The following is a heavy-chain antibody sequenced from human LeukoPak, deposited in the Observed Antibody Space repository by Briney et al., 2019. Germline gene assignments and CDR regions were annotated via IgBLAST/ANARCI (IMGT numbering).Heavy chain of an antibody. J-gene: IGHJ6*02. CDR1: GFTFDDYA. V-gene: IGHV3-9*01. Sequence: GGSLRLSCAASGFTFDDYAMHWVRQAPGKGLEWVSGISWNSGSIGYADSVKGRFTISRDNAKNSLYLQMNSLRAKDTALYYCAKDMSEYYYDSHMDVWGQGTTVTVSS. CDR3: AKDMSEYYYDSHMDV. CDR2: ISWNSGSI. D-gene: IGHD3-22*01.